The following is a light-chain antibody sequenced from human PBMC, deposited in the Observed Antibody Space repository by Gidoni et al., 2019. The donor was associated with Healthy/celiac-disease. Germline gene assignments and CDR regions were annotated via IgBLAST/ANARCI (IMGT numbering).Light chain of an antibody. J-gene: IGKJ2*01. CDR3: QQYGSSPSYT. Sequence: EIALPQSPGTLSLSLGERATLSCRASQRVSSSYLAWYQQKPGQAPRLLIYGASSRATGIPDRFSGSGSGTDFTLTISRLEPEDFAVYYCQQYGSSPSYTFXQXTKLEIK. V-gene: IGKV3-20*01. CDR1: QRVSSSY. CDR2: GAS.